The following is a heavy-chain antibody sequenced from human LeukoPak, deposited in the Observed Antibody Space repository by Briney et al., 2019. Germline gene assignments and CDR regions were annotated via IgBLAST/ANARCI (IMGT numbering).Heavy chain of an antibody. CDR3: ARKSTWFRNWFDP. D-gene: IGHD3-10*01. V-gene: IGHV4-39*07. CDR2: IYYSGST. CDR1: GGSISSSSYY. J-gene: IGHJ5*02. Sequence: PSETLSLTCTVSGGSISSSSYYWGWIRQPPGKGLEWIGSIYYSGSTYYNPSLKSRVTILVDTSKNQFSLKLSSVTAADTAVYYCARKSTWFRNWFDPGAREPWSPSPQ.